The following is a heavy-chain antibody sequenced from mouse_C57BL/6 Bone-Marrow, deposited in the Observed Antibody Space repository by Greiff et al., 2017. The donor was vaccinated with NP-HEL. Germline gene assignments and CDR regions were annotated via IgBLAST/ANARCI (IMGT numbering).Heavy chain of an antibody. J-gene: IGHJ1*03. V-gene: IGHV1-59*01. CDR1: GYTFTSYW. CDR3: ARRGTLIYGNHWYCDV. D-gene: IGHD2-1*01. CDR2: IDPSDSYT. Sequence: QVQLQQPGAELVRPGTSVKLSCKASGYTFTSYWMHWVKQRPGQGLEWIGVIDPSDSYTNYNQKFKGKATLTVDPSSSTAYMQLSSLTSEDSAVYYCARRGTLIYGNHWYCDVWGTGTTVTVSS.